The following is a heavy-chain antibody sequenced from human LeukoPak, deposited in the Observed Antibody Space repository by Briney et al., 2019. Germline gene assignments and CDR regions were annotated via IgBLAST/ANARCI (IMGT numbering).Heavy chain of an antibody. CDR1: GFTVSSNY. D-gene: IGHD6-13*01. J-gene: IGHJ4*02. V-gene: IGHV3-53*01. CDR3: AKGPRSSSWYHFDY. CDR2: IYSGGST. Sequence: GGSLRLSCAASGFTVSSNYMSWVRQAPGKGLEWVSVIYSGGSTYYADSVKGRFTISRDNSENTLYLQMNSLRAEDTAIYFCAKGPRSSSWYHFDYWGQGTLVTVSS.